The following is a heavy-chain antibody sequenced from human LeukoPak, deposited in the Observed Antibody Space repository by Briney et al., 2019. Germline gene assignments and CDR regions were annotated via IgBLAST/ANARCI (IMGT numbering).Heavy chain of an antibody. J-gene: IGHJ4*02. CDR1: GGSFSGYY. V-gene: IGHV4-34*01. CDR2: INHSGST. CDR3: ASLGSRDGYNN. Sequence: PSETLSLTCAVYGGSFSGYYWSWIRQPPGKGLEWIGEINHSGSTNYNPSLKSRVTISVDTSKNQFSLKLSSVTAADTAVYYCASLGSRDGYNNWGQGTLVTVSS. D-gene: IGHD5-24*01.